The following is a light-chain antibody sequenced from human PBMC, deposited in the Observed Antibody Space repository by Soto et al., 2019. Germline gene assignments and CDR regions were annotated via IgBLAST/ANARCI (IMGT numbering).Light chain of an antibody. J-gene: IGLJ2*01. Sequence: QSALTQPPSVSAAPGQTVTISCSGSSSNIGNNYVSWYQQLPGTAPKLLIYDNNKRPSGIPDRFSGSKSGTSATLGITGLQTGDEADYDCGTWDSSLSAVVFGGGTKLTVL. CDR3: GTWDSSLSAVV. CDR1: SSNIGNNY. CDR2: DNN. V-gene: IGLV1-51*01.